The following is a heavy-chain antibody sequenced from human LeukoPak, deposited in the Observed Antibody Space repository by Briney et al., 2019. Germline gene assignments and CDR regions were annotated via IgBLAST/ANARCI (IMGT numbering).Heavy chain of an antibody. D-gene: IGHD4-17*01. Sequence: SETLSLTCTVSGDSLSSGDYYWSWIRQPPGKGLEWIGLIYYRGGTSYNPSLKSRLTISVDTSENRFSLRLDSVTAADTAVYYCARDGGGPDDYGDYVTDWFDPWGQGTLVTVSS. CDR3: ARDGGGPDDYGDYVTDWFDP. V-gene: IGHV4-30-4*01. J-gene: IGHJ5*02. CDR2: IYYRGGT. CDR1: GDSLSSGDYY.